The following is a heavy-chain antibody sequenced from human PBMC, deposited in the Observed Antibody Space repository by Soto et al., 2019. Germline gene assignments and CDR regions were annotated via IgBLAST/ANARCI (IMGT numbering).Heavy chain of an antibody. J-gene: IGHJ1*01. CDR3: ATDPRGPDH. CDR2: ISASGDST. V-gene: IGHV3-23*01. CDR1: GVGFSNYG. Sequence: VHLLESGGGLVQPGGSLKLSCATSGVGFSNYGMSWVRQAPGKGLEWVSGISASGDSTYYADPVKGRFTISGDNSKRTLYLQMNSLRAEDTAIYYCATDPRGPDHWGQGTQVTVS.